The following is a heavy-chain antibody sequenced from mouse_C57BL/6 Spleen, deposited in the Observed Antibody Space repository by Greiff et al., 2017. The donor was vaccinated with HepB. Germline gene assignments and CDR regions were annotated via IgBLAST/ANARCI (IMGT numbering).Heavy chain of an antibody. V-gene: IGHV1-26*01. CDR3: ARRYGSLYYAMDY. CDR1: GYTFTDYY. D-gene: IGHD2-10*02. CDR2: INPNNGGT. Sequence: EVQLQQSGPELVKPGASVKISCKASGYTFTDYYMNWVKQSHGKSLEWIGDINPNNGGTSYNQKFKGKATLTVDKSSSTAYMELRSLTSEDSAVYYCARRYGSLYYAMDYWGQGTSVTVSS. J-gene: IGHJ4*01.